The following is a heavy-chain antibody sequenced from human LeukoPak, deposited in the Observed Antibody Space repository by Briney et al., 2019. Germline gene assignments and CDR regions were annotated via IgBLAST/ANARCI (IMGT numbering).Heavy chain of an antibody. Sequence: GETIYAQKFQGRVTMTEDTSTDTAYMELSSLRSEDTAVYYCARDQPPDIVVVPTGGSWFDPWGQGTLVTVSS. J-gene: IGHJ5*02. CDR2: GET. CDR3: ARDQPPDIVVVPTGGSWFDP. D-gene: IGHD2-2*01. V-gene: IGHV1-24*01.